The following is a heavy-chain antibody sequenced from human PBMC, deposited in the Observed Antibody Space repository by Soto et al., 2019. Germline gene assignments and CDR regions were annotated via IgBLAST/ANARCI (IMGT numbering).Heavy chain of an antibody. CDR3: AKNQGVELVPLATVDWFDP. CDR1: GFIFENFG. V-gene: IGHV3-23*01. J-gene: IGHJ5*02. D-gene: IGHD1-26*01. CDR2: ISGSGFKK. Sequence: GGSLRLSCAASGFIFENFGMSWVRQAPGKGLEWISSISGSGFKKYYADSVKGRFTISRDNSKSTVYLELNNLSAEDTAVYRCAKNQGVELVPLATVDWFDPWGQGSVVTVSS.